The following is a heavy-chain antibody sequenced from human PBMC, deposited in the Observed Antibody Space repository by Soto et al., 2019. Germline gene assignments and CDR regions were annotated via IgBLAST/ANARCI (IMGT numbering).Heavy chain of an antibody. CDR1: GFTFTISA. D-gene: IGHD3-22*01. J-gene: IGHJ4*02. Sequence: SVKVSCKASGFTFTISAVQWVLQARGQRLEWIGWIVVGSGNTNYAQKFQERVTITRDMSTSTAYMELSSLRSEDTAVYYCAADPRSITMIVVVTLWGQGTLVTVSS. CDR2: IVVGSGNT. V-gene: IGHV1-58*01. CDR3: AADPRSITMIVVVTL.